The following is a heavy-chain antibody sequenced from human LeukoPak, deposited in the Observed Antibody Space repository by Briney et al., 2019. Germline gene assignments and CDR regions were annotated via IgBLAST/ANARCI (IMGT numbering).Heavy chain of an antibody. Sequence: PGGSLRLSCAASGFTFSSYGMHWVRQAPGKGLEWVAVIWYDGSNKYYADSVKGRFTISRDNAKNTLYLQMNSLRAEDPAVYYCARVTLKSTTTRFTLAGDYFDYWGQGTLVTVSS. CDR1: GFTFSSYG. J-gene: IGHJ4*02. D-gene: IGHD1-26*01. V-gene: IGHV3-33*01. CDR2: IWYDGSNK. CDR3: ARVTLKSTTTRFTLAGDYFDY.